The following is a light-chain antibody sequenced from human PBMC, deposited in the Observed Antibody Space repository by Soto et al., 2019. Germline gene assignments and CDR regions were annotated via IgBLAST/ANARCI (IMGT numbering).Light chain of an antibody. CDR3: QQYGSSPKT. CDR2: GAS. CDR1: QSVSSSY. J-gene: IGKJ1*01. Sequence: EIVMTQSPSTLSLSPGERATLSCRASQSVSSSYLAWYQQKPGQAPRLPIYGASSRATGIPERFSGSGSGTDFTLTISRLETEDFAVYYCQQYGSSPKTFGQGTKVDI. V-gene: IGKV3-20*01.